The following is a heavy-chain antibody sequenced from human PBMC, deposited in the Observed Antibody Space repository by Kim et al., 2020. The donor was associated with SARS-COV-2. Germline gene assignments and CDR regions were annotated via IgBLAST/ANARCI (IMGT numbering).Heavy chain of an antibody. J-gene: IGHJ6*02. D-gene: IGHD1-1*01. CDR1: GGSFSGYY. Sequence: SETLSLTCAVYGGSFSGYYWSWIRQPPGKGLEWIGEINHSGSTNYNPSLKSRVTISVDTSKNQFSLKLSSVTAADTAVYYCARGGRVPRRYYYGMDVWGQGTTVTVSS. V-gene: IGHV4-34*01. CDR3: ARGGRVPRRYYYGMDV. CDR2: INHSGST.